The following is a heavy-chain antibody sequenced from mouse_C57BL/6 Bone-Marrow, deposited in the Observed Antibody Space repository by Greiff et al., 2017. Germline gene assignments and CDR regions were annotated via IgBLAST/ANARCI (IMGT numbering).Heavy chain of an antibody. J-gene: IGHJ3*01. CDR1: GFTFSDYG. Sequence: EVQLVESGGGLVKPGGSLKLSCAASGFTFSDYGMHWVRQAPEKGLEWVAYISSGSSTIYYADTVKGRFTISRDNAKNTLFLQMTSLRSEDTAMYYCAREGPYYYGSSWFAYWGQGTLVTVSA. CDR2: ISSGSSTI. D-gene: IGHD1-1*01. CDR3: AREGPYYYGSSWFAY. V-gene: IGHV5-17*01.